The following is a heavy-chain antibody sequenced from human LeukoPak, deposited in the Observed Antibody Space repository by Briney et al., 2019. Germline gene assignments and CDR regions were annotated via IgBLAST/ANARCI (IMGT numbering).Heavy chain of an antibody. CDR1: GFTFSTYA. D-gene: IGHD2-21*01. CDR3: AKGVVPDD. V-gene: IGHV3-23*01. CDR2: INSSGGST. J-gene: IGHJ4*02. Sequence: GGSLRLSLAASGFTFSTYAMSWVRQAPGKGLEWVSTINSSGGSTYYADSVKGRFTISRDNSKNTLFLQMISLRADDTAVYYCAKGVVPDDWGQGTLVTVSS.